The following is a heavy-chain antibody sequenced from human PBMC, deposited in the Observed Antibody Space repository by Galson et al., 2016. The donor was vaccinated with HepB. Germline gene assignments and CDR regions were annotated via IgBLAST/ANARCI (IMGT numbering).Heavy chain of an antibody. Sequence: SETLSLTCAVSGGSISSRNWWTWVRQAPGKGLEWIGEIYHSGTTNYNPSLKSPVTISVDKSKNQFSLKLSSVTAADTAVYFCVRGSGSYFENWGQGSLVTVSS. J-gene: IGHJ4*02. D-gene: IGHD3-10*01. CDR2: IYHSGTT. CDR1: GGSISSRNW. CDR3: VRGSGSYFEN. V-gene: IGHV4-4*02.